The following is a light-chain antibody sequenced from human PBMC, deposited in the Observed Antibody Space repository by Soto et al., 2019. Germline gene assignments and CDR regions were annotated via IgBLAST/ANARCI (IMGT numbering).Light chain of an antibody. V-gene: IGKV1-39*01. Sequence: DIQMTPSPSSLSASVGDRVTITCRASQSISSYLNWYQQKPGKAPKLMIYAESSLPSGVPSRFSGSGSGTDFTLTISSLQPEDFATYYCQQSYSTLGITFGQGTRLEIK. CDR2: AES. CDR3: QQSYSTLGIT. CDR1: QSISSY. J-gene: IGKJ5*01.